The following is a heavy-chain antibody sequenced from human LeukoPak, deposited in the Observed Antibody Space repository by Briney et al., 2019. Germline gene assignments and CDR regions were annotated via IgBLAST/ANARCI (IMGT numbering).Heavy chain of an antibody. CDR1: GYTFTSYG. CDR3: ARDVWSGSGSYYNWFDP. V-gene: IGHV1-18*01. Sequence: GASVKVSCKASGYTFTSYGISWVRQAPGQGLEWMGWIRVYNGNTNYPQKFQGRVTMTTDTSTSTAYMELRSLRSDDTAVYYCARDVWSGSGSYYNWFDPWGQGTLVTVSS. J-gene: IGHJ5*02. D-gene: IGHD3-10*01. CDR2: IRVYNGNT.